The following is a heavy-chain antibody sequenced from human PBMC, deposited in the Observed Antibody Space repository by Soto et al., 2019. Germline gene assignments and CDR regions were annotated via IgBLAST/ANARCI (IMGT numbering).Heavy chain of an antibody. Sequence: EVQLVESGGGLVKPGGSLRLSCAASGFTFSSYSMKWVRQAPGKGLEWVSLISSSSSYIYYADSVKGRFTISRDNAKNSLDLQMTSLRAEDTAVYYCARVGYSSGWLPDYWGPGTLVTVSS. CDR3: ARVGYSSGWLPDY. V-gene: IGHV3-21*01. J-gene: IGHJ4*02. CDR2: ISSSSSYI. D-gene: IGHD6-19*01. CDR1: GFTFSSYS.